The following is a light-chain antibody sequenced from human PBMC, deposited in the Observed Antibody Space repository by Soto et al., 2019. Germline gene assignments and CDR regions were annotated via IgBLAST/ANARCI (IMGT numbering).Light chain of an antibody. J-gene: IGKJ3*01. CDR2: GAS. Sequence: EIVLTQSPATLSVFPGEKATPSCGASQRVSNNLAWYHQKPGQAPRPLIYGASTRATGVPARFSGSGSGTEFTLTISSLQSEDSAIYYCQQYSSWPFTFGPGTKVAIE. CDR1: QRVSNN. CDR3: QQYSSWPFT. V-gene: IGKV3-15*01.